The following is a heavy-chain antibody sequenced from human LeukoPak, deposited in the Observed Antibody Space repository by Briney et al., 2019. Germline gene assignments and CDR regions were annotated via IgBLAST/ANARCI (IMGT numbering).Heavy chain of an antibody. CDR2: FDPEDGET. V-gene: IGHV1-24*01. Sequence: ASVKVSCKVSGYTLTELSMHWVRQAPGKGLEWMGGFDPEDGETIYAQKFQGRVTMTEDTSTDTAYMELSSLRSEDTAVYYCATYFTMVRGPEGGDAFDIWGQGTMVTVSS. J-gene: IGHJ3*02. CDR3: ATYFTMVRGPEGGDAFDI. CDR1: GYTLTELS. D-gene: IGHD3-10*01.